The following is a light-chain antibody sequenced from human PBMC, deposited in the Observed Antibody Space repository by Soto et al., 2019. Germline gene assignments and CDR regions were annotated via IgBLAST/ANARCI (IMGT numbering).Light chain of an antibody. CDR3: QQYNNWPPNLT. V-gene: IGKV3-15*01. CDR2: GAS. J-gene: IGKJ4*01. CDR1: QSVRTN. Sequence: EIVMTQSPATLAVSPGERATLSCRASQSVRTNLAWYQQKPGQAPRLLVYGASARATGIPGRFSGSGSGTEFTLTISSLQSEDFAVYYCQQYNNWPPNLTFGGGTKVEIK.